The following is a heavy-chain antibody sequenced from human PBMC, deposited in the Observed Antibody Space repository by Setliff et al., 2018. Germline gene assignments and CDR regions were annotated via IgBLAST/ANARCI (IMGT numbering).Heavy chain of an antibody. Sequence: PGGSLRLSCAASGFTFSGYYMQWVRQAPGKGLEWVALLYTGDSKHYGDSVKGRFTISRDNSTNILYLEMRSLRTEDTAIYYCTKGSGFYDYWGQGALVTVSS. CDR2: LYTGDSK. J-gene: IGHJ4*02. V-gene: IGHV3-66*01. CDR3: TKGSGFYDY. D-gene: IGHD3-22*01. CDR1: GFTFSGYY.